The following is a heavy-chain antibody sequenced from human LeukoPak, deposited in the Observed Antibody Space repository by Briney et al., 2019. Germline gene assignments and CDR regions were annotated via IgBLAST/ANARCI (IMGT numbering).Heavy chain of an antibody. V-gene: IGHV1-2*04. CDR2: INPNSGGT. CDR3: ARSPSAMVLDY. Sequence: ASVTVSFKASGYTFTGYYMHWVRQPPAQGLEWMGLINPNSGGTNYAQKFQGWVTMTRDTSISTAYMELSRLRSDDTAVYYCARSPSAMVLDYWGQGTLVTVSS. CDR1: GYTFTGYY. D-gene: IGHD5-18*01. J-gene: IGHJ4*02.